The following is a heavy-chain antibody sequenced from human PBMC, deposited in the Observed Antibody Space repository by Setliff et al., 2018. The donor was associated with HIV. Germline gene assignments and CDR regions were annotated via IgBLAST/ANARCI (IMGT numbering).Heavy chain of an antibody. V-gene: IGHV4-61*02. Sequence: KASETLSLTCSVSGYSISRGGYYWSWIRQPAGKGLEWIGRIDTPGITNYNPSLKSRVTISFDTSKEQFSLKLTSVTAADTAVYYCARGHDNKYYYFYYMDVWGKGTTVTVSS. CDR3: ARGHDNKYYYFYYMDV. CDR2: IDTPGIT. D-gene: IGHD3-9*01. CDR1: GYSISRGGYY. J-gene: IGHJ6*03.